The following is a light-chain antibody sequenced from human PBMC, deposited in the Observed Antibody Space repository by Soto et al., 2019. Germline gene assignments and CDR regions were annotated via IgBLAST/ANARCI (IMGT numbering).Light chain of an antibody. CDR1: SSNIGSNT. V-gene: IGLV1-44*01. CDR3: ATWDDSLIGYV. J-gene: IGLJ1*01. CDR2: RNN. Sequence: QSVLTQPPSASGTPGQRVTISCSGSSSNIGSNTVNWYQHLPGTAPKLLIHRNNQRPSGVPDRFSGSKSGTSASLAISGLQSEDDADYYCATWDDSLIGYVFGTGTKVTV.